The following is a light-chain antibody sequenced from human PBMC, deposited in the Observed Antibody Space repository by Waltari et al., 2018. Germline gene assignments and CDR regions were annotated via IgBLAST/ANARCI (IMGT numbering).Light chain of an antibody. Sequence: SSELTQDPAVSVALGQPIRIPCQRHSLRIYYVSWFLQKPGPAPALVIYGKNSRPSGIPDRFSASSSGSTASLTIIGAQAEDEADYYCHSRDISGDVLIGGGTKLTVV. V-gene: IGLV3-19*01. CDR2: GKN. CDR1: SLRIYY. J-gene: IGLJ2*01. CDR3: HSRDISGDVL.